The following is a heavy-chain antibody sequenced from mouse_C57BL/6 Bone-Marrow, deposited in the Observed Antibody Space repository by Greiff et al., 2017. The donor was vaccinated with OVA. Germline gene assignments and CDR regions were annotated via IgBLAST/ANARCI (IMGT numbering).Heavy chain of an antibody. CDR3: ASEFAY. Sequence: EVKLVESGGGLVKPGGSLKLSCAASGFTFSSYAMSWVRQTPEKRLEWVATISDGGSYTYYPDNVKGRFTISRDNAKNNLYLQMSHLKSEDTAMYYCASEFAYWGQGTLVTVSA. CDR1: GFTFSSYA. V-gene: IGHV5-4*03. CDR2: ISDGGSYT. J-gene: IGHJ3*01.